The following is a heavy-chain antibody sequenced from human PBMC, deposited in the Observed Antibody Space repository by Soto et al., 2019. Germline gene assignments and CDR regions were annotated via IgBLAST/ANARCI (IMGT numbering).Heavy chain of an antibody. CDR2: IKQDGSEK. J-gene: IGHJ4*02. CDR3: ARVIMITFGGVIVPPLDY. V-gene: IGHV3-7*03. D-gene: IGHD3-16*02. CDR1: GFTFSSYW. Sequence: PGGSLRLSCVASGFTFSSYWMSWVRQAPGKGLEWVANIKQDGSEKYYVDSVKGRFTMSRDNAKNSLYLQMNSLRAEDTAVYYCARVIMITFGGVIVPPLDYWGKGTLVTDSS.